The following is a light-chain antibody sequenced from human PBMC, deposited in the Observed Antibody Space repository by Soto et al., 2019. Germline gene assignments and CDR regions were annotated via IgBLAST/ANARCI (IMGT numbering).Light chain of an antibody. V-gene: IGKV1-6*01. CDR3: LQDYNYPRT. CDR2: AAS. J-gene: IGKJ3*01. Sequence: AIQMTQSPSSLSASVGDRVTITCRASQGIRNYLGWYQQKPGKAPNLLIYAASSLQSGVPSRFSGSGAGTDFTLTISSLQPEDFATYYCLQDYNYPRTFGPGTKVDIK. CDR1: QGIRNY.